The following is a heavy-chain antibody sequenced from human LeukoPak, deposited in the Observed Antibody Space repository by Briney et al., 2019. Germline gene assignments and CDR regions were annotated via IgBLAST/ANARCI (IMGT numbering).Heavy chain of an antibody. CDR3: AREGRVLPDI. CDR2: IYYSGST. CDR1: GGSISSYY. J-gene: IGHJ3*02. Sequence: SETLSLTCTVSGGSISSYYWSWIRQPPGKGLEWIGYIYYSGSTNYNPSLKSRVTISVDTSKNQFSLKLSSVTAADTAVYYCAREGRVLPDIWGQWTMVTVSS. D-gene: IGHD3-10*01. V-gene: IGHV4-59*01.